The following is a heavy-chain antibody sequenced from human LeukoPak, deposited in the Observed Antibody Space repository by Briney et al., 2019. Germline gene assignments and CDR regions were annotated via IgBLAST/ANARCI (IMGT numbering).Heavy chain of an antibody. CDR1: GYTFTGYY. Sequence: ASVKVSCKASGYTFTGYYMHWVRQAPGQGLEWMGWINPNSGGTNYAQKFQGRVTMTRDTSISTAYMELSRLRSDDTAVYYCARVRGDYYGSGSYSYYYYYMDVWGKGTTVTISS. CDR2: INPNSGGT. D-gene: IGHD3-10*01. J-gene: IGHJ6*03. CDR3: ARVRGDYYGSGSYSYYYYYMDV. V-gene: IGHV1-2*02.